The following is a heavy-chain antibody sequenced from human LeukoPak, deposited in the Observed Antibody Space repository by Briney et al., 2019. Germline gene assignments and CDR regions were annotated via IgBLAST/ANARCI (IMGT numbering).Heavy chain of an antibody. CDR3: ARTTEGGYTYDYFYYYYMDV. J-gene: IGHJ6*03. Sequence: KASETLSLTCTVSGGSISSGSYYWSWIRQPAGKGLEWIGYIYYSGSTNYNPSLKSRVTISVDMSKNQFSLKLSSVTAADTAVYYCARTTEGGYTYDYFYYYYMDVWGKGTTVTISS. CDR2: IYYSGST. CDR1: GGSISSGSYY. D-gene: IGHD5-18*01. V-gene: IGHV4-61*10.